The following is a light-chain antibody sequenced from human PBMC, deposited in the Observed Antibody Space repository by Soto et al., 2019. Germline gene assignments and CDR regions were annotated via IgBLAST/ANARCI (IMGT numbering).Light chain of an antibody. CDR1: QSVSSY. V-gene: IGKV3-11*01. J-gene: IGKJ4*01. CDR3: QRRSNWPLT. CDR2: DAS. Sequence: EIVLTQSPATLSLSPGERATLSCRASQSVSSYLAWYQQKPGQAPRLLIYDASNRATGIPARFSGSGSGTVIPLTISSLEPDDFVVYYWQRRSNWPLTFGGGTKVEIK.